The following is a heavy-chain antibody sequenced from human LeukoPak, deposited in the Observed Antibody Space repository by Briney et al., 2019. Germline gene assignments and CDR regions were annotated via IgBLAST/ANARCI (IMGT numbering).Heavy chain of an antibody. CDR3: ARDLMTTVTTDY. V-gene: IGHV1-2*02. CDR1: GYPFTGYY. J-gene: IGHJ4*02. CDR2: INPHSGGT. D-gene: IGHD4-17*01. Sequence: ASVKVSCKTSGYPFTGYYIHWVRQAPGQGLEWMGWINPHSGGTNYAQKFQGRVTMTTDTSISTAYMELTRLRSDDTAVYYCARDLMTTVTTDYWGQGTLVTVSS.